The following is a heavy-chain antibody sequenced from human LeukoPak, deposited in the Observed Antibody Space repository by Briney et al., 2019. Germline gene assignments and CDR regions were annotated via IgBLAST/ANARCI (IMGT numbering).Heavy chain of an antibody. CDR2: INRDESHK. CDR1: RFSFTTYW. D-gene: IGHD6-19*01. Sequence: GGSLRLSCAASRFSFTTYWMSWVRQAPGKGLEWVANINRDESHKYYVDSVKGRFTISRDNAKNSLYLQMNSLRAGDTALYYCARDSYGSSGWYSYYYGMDVWGQGTTVTVSS. J-gene: IGHJ6*02. V-gene: IGHV3-7*01. CDR3: ARDSYGSSGWYSYYYGMDV.